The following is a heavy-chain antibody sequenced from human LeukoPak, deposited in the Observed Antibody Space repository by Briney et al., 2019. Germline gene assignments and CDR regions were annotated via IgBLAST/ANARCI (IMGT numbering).Heavy chain of an antibody. D-gene: IGHD3-16*02. Sequence: SQTLSLTCTVSGGSISSGDYYWSWIRQPPGKGLEWIGYIYYTGTTYYDPSLKSRVTMSVDTSKNQFSLMLSSVTAADTAVYYCASMRFAVIAGIPYYMDVWGKGTTVTVSS. CDR2: IYYTGTT. V-gene: IGHV4-30-4*08. J-gene: IGHJ6*03. CDR3: ASMRFAVIAGIPYYMDV. CDR1: GGSISSGDYY.